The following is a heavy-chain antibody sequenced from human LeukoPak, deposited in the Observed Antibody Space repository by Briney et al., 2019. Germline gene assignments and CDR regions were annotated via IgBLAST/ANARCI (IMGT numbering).Heavy chain of an antibody. D-gene: IGHD2-2*01. J-gene: IGHJ6*02. CDR3: ARDLHCSSTSCSPYGMDV. CDR1: GYSFTSYW. Sequence: RGESLKISCKGSGYSFTSYWLGWVRPLPGKGLGWMGIIYPGDSDTRYSPSFQGQVTISADKSISTAYLQWSSLKASDTAMYYCARDLHCSSTSCSPYGMDVWGQGTTVTVSS. V-gene: IGHV5-51*01. CDR2: IYPGDSDT.